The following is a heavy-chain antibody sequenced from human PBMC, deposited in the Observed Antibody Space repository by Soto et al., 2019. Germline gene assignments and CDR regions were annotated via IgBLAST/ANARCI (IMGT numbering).Heavy chain of an antibody. Sequence: SVKVSCKASGGTFSSYAISWVRRAPGQGLEWMGGIIPIFGTANYAQKFQGRVTITADESTSTAYMELSSLRSEDTAVYYCARGGGWNDSSGYVYSLFDYWGQGTLVTVSS. CDR3: ARGGGWNDSSGYVYSLFDY. CDR1: GGTFSSYA. D-gene: IGHD3-22*01. CDR2: IIPIFGTA. J-gene: IGHJ4*02. V-gene: IGHV1-69*13.